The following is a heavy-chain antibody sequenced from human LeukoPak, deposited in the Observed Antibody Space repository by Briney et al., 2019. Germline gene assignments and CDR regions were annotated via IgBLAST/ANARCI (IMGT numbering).Heavy chain of an antibody. V-gene: IGHV3-74*01. D-gene: IGHD1-14*01. J-gene: IGHJ3*01. Sequence: PGGSLRLSCAAPGFTFSPYWMHWVRQAPGKGLVWVSRINNDGTSSIYADSVKGRFTIYRDNAENTVYLQMNSLRAEDTAVYFCARDYGYNRRAFDVWGQGTMVTVSS. CDR2: INNDGTSS. CDR3: ARDYGYNRRAFDV. CDR1: GFTFSPYW.